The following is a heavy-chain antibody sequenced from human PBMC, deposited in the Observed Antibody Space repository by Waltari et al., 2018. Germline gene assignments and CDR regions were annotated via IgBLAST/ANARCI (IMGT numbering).Heavy chain of an antibody. CDR3: AKSGRSPWAFDI. CDR2: IGGSTAST. V-gene: IGHV3-23*04. J-gene: IGHJ3*02. D-gene: IGHD3-10*01. Sequence: EVQLVESGGGLVQPGGSLRLYCTASGFTFSSYGMTWVRQAPGKGLCWFSAIGGSTASTNYAYSVRGRFTISRDNSKNTLYLQMNSLRAEDTALYYCAKSGRSPWAFDIWGQGTMVTVSS. CDR1: GFTFSSYG.